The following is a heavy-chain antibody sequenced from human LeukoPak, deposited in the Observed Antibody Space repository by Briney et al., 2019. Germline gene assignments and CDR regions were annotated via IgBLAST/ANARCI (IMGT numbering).Heavy chain of an antibody. CDR1: GFTFSSYG. D-gene: IGHD3-22*01. V-gene: IGHV3-30*02. Sequence: HPGGSLRLSCAASGFTFSSYGMHWVRQAPGKGLEWVAFIRYDGSNKYYADSVKGRFTISRDNSKNTLYLQMNSLRAEDTAVYYCARDFSYLGVVVIPFDYWGQGTLVTVSS. J-gene: IGHJ4*02. CDR2: IRYDGSNK. CDR3: ARDFSYLGVVVIPFDY.